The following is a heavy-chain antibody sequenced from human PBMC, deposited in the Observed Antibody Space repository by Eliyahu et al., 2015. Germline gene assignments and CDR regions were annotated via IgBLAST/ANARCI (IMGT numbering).Heavy chain of an antibody. CDR1: GFXFDDYA. CDR2: ISWNSGSI. Sequence: EVQLVESGGGLVQPGXSLRLSCAAXGFXFDDYAMHWVRQAPGKGLEWVSGISWNSGSIGYADSVKGRFTISNDNAKNSLYLQMNSLRAEDTALYYCAKDKVRSGSGFDYWGQGTLVTVSS. D-gene: IGHD3-10*01. J-gene: IGHJ4*02. V-gene: IGHV3-9*01. CDR3: AKDKVRSGSGFDY.